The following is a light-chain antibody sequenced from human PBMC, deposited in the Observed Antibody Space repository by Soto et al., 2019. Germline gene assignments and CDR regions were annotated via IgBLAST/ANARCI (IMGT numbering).Light chain of an antibody. CDR3: EAWNNSLGAPV. CDR1: TSNIGSNY. V-gene: IGLV1-47*02. J-gene: IGLJ2*01. Sequence: QSVLTQPPSASGTPGQRVTISCSGRTSNIGSNYVHWYQQFPGTAPKLLISGKNQRPSGVPDRFSGSKSGTSASLVISGLQSEDGADFSCEAWNNSLGAPVSGGGTKLPVL. CDR2: GKN.